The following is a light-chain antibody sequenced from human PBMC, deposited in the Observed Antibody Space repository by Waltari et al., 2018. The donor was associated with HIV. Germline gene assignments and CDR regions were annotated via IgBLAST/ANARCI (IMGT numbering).Light chain of an antibody. V-gene: IGLV1-47*01. CDR2: RNN. Sequence: QSVLTQPPSASGTPGQRVTISCSGGSSNIGSHFVYWYQQVAGTTPNPLIFRNNNRPSGVPDRFSGSKSGTSASLPISGLRPEDEADYYCATWDDSSSGSWVFGGGTKVTVL. J-gene: IGLJ3*02. CDR3: ATWDDSSSGSWV. CDR1: SSNIGSHF.